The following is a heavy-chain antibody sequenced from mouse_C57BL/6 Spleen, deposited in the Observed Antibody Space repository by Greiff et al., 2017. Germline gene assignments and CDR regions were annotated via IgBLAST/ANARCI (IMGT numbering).Heavy chain of an antibody. CDR3: ARGNYGSPWFAY. CDR1: GFTFSDYG. V-gene: IGHV5-17*01. D-gene: IGHD1-1*01. J-gene: IGHJ3*01. Sequence: EVQLVESGGGLVKPGGSLKLSCAASGFTFSDYGMHWVRQAPEKGLEWVAYISSGSSTIYYADTVKGRFTIARDNAKNTLFLQMTSLRSEDTAMYYCARGNYGSPWFAYWGQGTLVTVSA. CDR2: ISSGSSTI.